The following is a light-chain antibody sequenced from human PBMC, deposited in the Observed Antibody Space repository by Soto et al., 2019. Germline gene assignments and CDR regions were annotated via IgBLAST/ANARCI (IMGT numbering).Light chain of an antibody. J-gene: IGKJ5*01. CDR2: DAS. CDR1: QSVSSY. CDR3: QQRSNWLLT. V-gene: IGKV3-11*01. Sequence: SPATLSLSPGERATLSCRASQSVSSYLAWYQQKPGQAPRLLIYDASNRATGIPARFSGSGSVTDFTLTISSLEPEDFAVYYCQQRSNWLLTFGQGTRLEIK.